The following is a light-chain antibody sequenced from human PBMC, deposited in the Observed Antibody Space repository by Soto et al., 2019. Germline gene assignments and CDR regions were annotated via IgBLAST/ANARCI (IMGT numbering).Light chain of an antibody. Sequence: EIVLTQSPATLSLSPGERATLSCRASQSIGLAIAWYQHKPGQAPRLLIFDASQRATGIPARFRGSGSGTAFTLSISSLEPEDLAVYYGHQRTDGPPWTFGQGTKVESK. CDR1: QSIGLA. CDR2: DAS. CDR3: HQRTDGPPWT. V-gene: IGKV3-11*01. J-gene: IGKJ1*01.